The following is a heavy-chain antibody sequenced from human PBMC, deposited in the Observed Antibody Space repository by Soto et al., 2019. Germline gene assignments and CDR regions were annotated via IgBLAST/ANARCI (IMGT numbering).Heavy chain of an antibody. CDR3: AREVQRAFDL. J-gene: IGHJ3*01. Sequence: QVQLQESGPGLVKPSETLSLTCTVSGDSVRSGSYYWNWMRQPPGEGLELIGNVYNNGSTDYNPSLKSRVTISVDTSKNQLSLTLRSVTTADTAVYYCAREVQRAFDLWGQGTMVTVSS. V-gene: IGHV4-61*01. CDR2: VYNNGST. CDR1: GDSVRSGSYY.